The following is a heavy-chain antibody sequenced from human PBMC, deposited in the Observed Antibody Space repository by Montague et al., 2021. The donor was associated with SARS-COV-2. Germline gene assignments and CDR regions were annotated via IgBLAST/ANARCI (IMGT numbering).Heavy chain of an antibody. D-gene: IGHD1-26*01. J-gene: IGHJ5*02. CDR3: ARQGGSNYDWFDP. Sequence: SETLSLTCTVSGASINSRYWSWIRQPPGKGLEWIGYYYSGSTKNNHSLQSRVTISVDTSKNQFSVKVTSVTAAATAVYYCARQGGSNYDWFDPWGQGTLVTVSS. CDR1: GASINSRY. V-gene: IGHV4-59*08. CDR2: YYSGST.